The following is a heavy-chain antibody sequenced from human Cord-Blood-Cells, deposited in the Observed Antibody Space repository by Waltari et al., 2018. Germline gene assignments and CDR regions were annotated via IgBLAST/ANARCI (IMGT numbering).Heavy chain of an antibody. D-gene: IGHD6-13*01. CDR2: ISYDRSNK. V-gene: IGHV3-30*18. CDR1: GFTFSSYG. Sequence: QVQLVESGGGVVQPGGSLRLSCVASGFTFSSYGMHWVRQAPGKGLEGVAVISYDRSNKYYADSGKGRVTISRDNSKKALYLEMNSLRAEDTAVYYCAKDRGYSSSWGYYGMDVWGQGTTVTVSS. CDR3: AKDRGYSSSWGYYGMDV. J-gene: IGHJ6*02.